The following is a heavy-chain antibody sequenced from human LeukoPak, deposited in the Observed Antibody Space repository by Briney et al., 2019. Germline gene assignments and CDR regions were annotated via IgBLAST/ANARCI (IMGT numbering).Heavy chain of an antibody. CDR3: ARSEQFPYYMDV. CDR1: GYTFSDYG. D-gene: IGHD6-19*01. CDR2: ISAYNGNT. J-gene: IGHJ6*03. V-gene: IGHV1-18*01. Sequence: ASVKVSCKASGYTFSDYGISWVRQAPGQGFEWMGWISAYNGNTNYAQKLQGRVIMTTDTSTSTAYMELRSLRSDDTAVYYCARSEQFPYYMDVWGKGTTVTVSS.